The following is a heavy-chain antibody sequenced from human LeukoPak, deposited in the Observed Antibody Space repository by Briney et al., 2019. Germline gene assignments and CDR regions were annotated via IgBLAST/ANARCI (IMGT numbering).Heavy chain of an antibody. CDR3: ARSRGATILDY. V-gene: IGHV1-8*01. J-gene: IGHJ4*02. Sequence: ASVKVSCKASGYTFTSYDINWVRQATGRGLEWMGWMNPNSGNTGYAQNFQGRVTMTRDTSISTAYMELSSLRSGDTAVYYCARSRGATILDYWGQGTLVTVSS. CDR2: MNPNSGNT. D-gene: IGHD1-26*01. CDR1: GYTFTSYD.